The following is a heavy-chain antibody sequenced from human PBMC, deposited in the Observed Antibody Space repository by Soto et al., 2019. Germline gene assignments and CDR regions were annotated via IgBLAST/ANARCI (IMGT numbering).Heavy chain of an antibody. CDR3: ARDVDCSSPSFSGDYSYYGMDV. Sequence: GGSLRLSCAASGFTFGDYAIHWVRQTPGKGLAWVAVISYDGSNEYYADSVKGRFTISRDNSKNTLYLQMNSLRPEDTAVYYCARDVDCSSPSFSGDYSYYGMDVWAQGTTVTVSS. D-gene: IGHD2-2*01. J-gene: IGHJ6*02. V-gene: IGHV3-30-3*01. CDR2: ISYDGSNE. CDR1: GFTFGDYA.